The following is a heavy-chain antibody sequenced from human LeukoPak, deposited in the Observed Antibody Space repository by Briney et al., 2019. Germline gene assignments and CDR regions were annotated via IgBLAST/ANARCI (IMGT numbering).Heavy chain of an antibody. Sequence: GGSLRLSCAASGFTFRNHWMSWVRQAPGGGLQWVANIKQDGSETYYVGSVKGRFTISRDNAKNSLYLQMNSLRAEDTAIYYCARGGEFIRNWYRYSDDYWGQGTLVTVSS. CDR1: GFTFRNHW. V-gene: IGHV3-7*01. D-gene: IGHD3-16*01. CDR3: ARGGEFIRNWYRYSDDY. CDR2: IKQDGSET. J-gene: IGHJ4*02.